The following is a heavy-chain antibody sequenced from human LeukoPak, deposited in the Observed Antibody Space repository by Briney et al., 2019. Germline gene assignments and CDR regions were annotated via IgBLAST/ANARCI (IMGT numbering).Heavy chain of an antibody. CDR3: AKDGGNYRLWFDP. J-gene: IGHJ5*02. V-gene: IGHV3-66*01. CDR1: GFTVSSNY. CDR2: IYSGGST. Sequence: GGSLRLSCAASGFTVSSNYMSWVRQAPGKGLEWVSVIYSGGSTYYADSVKGRFTISRDNSKNTLYLQMNSLRAEDTAVYYCAKDGGNYRLWFDPWGQGTLVTVSS. D-gene: IGHD1-26*01.